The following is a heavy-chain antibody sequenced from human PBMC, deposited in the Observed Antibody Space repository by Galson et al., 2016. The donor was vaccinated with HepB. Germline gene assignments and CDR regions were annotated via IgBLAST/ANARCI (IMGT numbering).Heavy chain of an antibody. CDR3: ASSDLSGWYYFGN. Sequence: SETLSLTCSVSGGSVSSGSYYWSWIRQPPGKGLEWIGYIYYSGSTNYNPSLKSRVTISVDTSKNQFSLRLSSVTAADTAVYYCASSDLSGWYYFGNWGQGTLVTVSS. J-gene: IGHJ4*02. CDR1: GGSVSSGSYY. D-gene: IGHD6-19*01. CDR2: IYYSGST. V-gene: IGHV4-61*01.